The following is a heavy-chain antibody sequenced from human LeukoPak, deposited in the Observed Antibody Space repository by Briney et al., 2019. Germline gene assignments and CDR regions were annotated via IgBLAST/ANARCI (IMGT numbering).Heavy chain of an antibody. CDR2: ISGSGKNI. J-gene: IGHJ6*04. CDR3: AELGITMIGGV. Sequence: PGGSLRLSCAASGFTFSNYEMNWVRQAPGKGLEWVSYISGSGKNIYYADSVKGRFTISRDNAKNSLYLQMNSLRAEDTAVYYCAELGITMIGGVWGKGTTVTISS. D-gene: IGHD3-10*02. CDR1: GFTFSNYE. V-gene: IGHV3-48*03.